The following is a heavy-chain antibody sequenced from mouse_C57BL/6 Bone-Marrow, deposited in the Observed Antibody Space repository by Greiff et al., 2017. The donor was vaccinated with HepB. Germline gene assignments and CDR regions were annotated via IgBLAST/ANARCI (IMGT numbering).Heavy chain of an antibody. CDR2: IDPSDSYT. CDR3: ARRDAMDY. Sequence: QVQLQQPGAELVMPGASVKLSCKASGYTFTSYWMHWVKQRPGQGLEWIGEIDPSDSYTNYNQKFKGKSTLTVDKSSSTAYMQLSSLPSEDSAVYYCARRDAMDYWGQGTSVTVSS. CDR1: GYTFTSYW. J-gene: IGHJ4*01. V-gene: IGHV1-69*01.